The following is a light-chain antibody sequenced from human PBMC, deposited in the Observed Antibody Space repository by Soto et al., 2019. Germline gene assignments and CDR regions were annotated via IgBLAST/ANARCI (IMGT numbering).Light chain of an antibody. Sequence: EIVMTQTPLSSPVTLGQPASISCRSSQSLVHSDGNTYSSWLNQRTGQPPILLIYNIYNRFSGVPDRFSGSGAWTAFTLKISRVEAEDVGVYYCMQAKQHYTVGQGTKLAIK. V-gene: IGKV2-24*01. J-gene: IGKJ2*01. CDR2: NIY. CDR3: MQAKQHYT. CDR1: QSLVHSDGNTY.